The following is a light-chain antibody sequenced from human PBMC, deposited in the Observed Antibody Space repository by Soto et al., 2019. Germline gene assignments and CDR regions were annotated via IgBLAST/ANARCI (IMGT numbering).Light chain of an antibody. J-gene: IGKJ3*01. Sequence: EIVLTQSPGTLSLSPGERATLSCRASQSLTSSYLAWYQQKPGQAPRLLIYGASSRATGIPDRFTGSGSGTDFTLTISRLEPEDFAVYWCQQYNTWPPTFGPGTTVDIK. CDR3: QQYNTWPPT. V-gene: IGKV3-20*01. CDR1: QSLTSSY. CDR2: GAS.